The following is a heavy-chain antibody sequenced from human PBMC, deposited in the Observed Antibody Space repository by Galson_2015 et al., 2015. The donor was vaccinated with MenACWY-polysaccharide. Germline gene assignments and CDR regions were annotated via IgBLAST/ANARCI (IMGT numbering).Heavy chain of an antibody. J-gene: IGHJ6*03. CDR3: ARVVSSANYYYYMGV. CDR1: SGSFSGYF. Sequence: ETLSLTCAVYSGSFSGYFWSWIRQPPGKGLEWIGEINHTGSTSYNSSLKSRVTISVHTSKNQFSLKLSSVTAADTAVYYCARVVSSANYYYYMGVWGTGTPVIVSS. D-gene: IGHD3-22*01. V-gene: IGHV4-34*01. CDR2: INHTGST.